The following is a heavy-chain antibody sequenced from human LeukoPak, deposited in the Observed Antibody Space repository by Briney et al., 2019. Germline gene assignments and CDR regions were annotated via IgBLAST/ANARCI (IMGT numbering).Heavy chain of an antibody. V-gene: IGHV3-21*01. D-gene: IGHD6-19*01. CDR1: GFTFSSYS. CDR3: ATPRTSSGWYYFDY. CDR2: ISSSSSYI. J-gene: IGHJ4*02. Sequence: GGSLRLSCAASGFTFSSYSMNWVRQAPGKGLEWVSSISSSSSYIYYADSVKGRFTISRDNAKNSLYLQMNSLRAEDTAVYYCATPRTSSGWYYFDYWGQGTLVTVSS.